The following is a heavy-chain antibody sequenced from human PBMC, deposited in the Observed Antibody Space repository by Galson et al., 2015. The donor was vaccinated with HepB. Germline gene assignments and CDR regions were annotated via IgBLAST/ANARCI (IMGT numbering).Heavy chain of an antibody. D-gene: IGHD3-22*01. CDR3: AKEHETSGYYGVYWYFDL. V-gene: IGHV3-23*01. CDR1: GFTFSRYA. J-gene: IGHJ2*01. Sequence: SLRLSCAASGFTFSRYAMSWVRQAPGKGLEWVSAISGSGGSTYYADSVKGRFTISRDNSKNTLYLQMNSLRAEGTAVYYCAKEHETSGYYGVYWYFDLWGRGTLVTVSS. CDR2: ISGSGGST.